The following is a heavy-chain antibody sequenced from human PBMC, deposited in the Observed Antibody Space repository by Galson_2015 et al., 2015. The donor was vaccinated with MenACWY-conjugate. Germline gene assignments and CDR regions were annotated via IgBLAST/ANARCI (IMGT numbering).Heavy chain of an antibody. J-gene: IGHJ4*02. CDR3: AREDRADY. D-gene: IGHD2-15*01. V-gene: IGHV3-23*01. Sequence: LILSCVASGFTFSSYDMSWVCEALGKGLEWVSAISGSGGSTYYADSVKGRFTISRDNSKNTLYLQMNSLRAEDTAVYYCAREDRADYWGQGTLVTVSS. CDR2: ISGSGGST. CDR1: GFTFSSYD.